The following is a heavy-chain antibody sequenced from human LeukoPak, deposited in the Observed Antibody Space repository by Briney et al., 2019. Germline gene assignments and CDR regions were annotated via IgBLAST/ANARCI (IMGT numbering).Heavy chain of an antibody. Sequence: ASVKVSCKASGYTFTGYYMHWVRQAPGQGLEWMGWINPNSGGTNYAQKFQGGVTMTRDTSISTAYMELSRLRSDDTAVYYCARDSPQNCSSTSCYVGYYGMDVWGQGTTVTVSS. CDR2: INPNSGGT. CDR1: GYTFTGYY. CDR3: ARDSPQNCSSTSCYVGYYGMDV. V-gene: IGHV1-2*02. D-gene: IGHD2-2*01. J-gene: IGHJ6*02.